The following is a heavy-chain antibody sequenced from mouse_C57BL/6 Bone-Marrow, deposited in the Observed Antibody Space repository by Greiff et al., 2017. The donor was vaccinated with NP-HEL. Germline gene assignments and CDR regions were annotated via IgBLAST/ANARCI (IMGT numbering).Heavy chain of an antibody. CDR2: ISNLAYSI. V-gene: IGHV5-15*01. CDR1: GFTFSDYG. J-gene: IGHJ3*01. Sequence: EVMLVESEGGLVQPGGSLKLSCAASGFTFSDYGMAWVRQAPRKGPEWVAFISNLAYSIYYADTVTGRFTISRENAKNTLYLEMSSLRSEDTAMYYCARAEDYGSSFAYWGQGTLVTVSA. CDR3: ARAEDYGSSFAY. D-gene: IGHD1-1*01.